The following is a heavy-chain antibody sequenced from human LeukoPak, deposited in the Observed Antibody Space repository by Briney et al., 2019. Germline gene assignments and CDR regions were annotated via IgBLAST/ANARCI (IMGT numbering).Heavy chain of an antibody. CDR1: GFSFSRFY. V-gene: IGHV3-11*01. CDR2: IPTSGISV. J-gene: IGHJ4*02. Sequence: PGGSLRLSCAASGFSFSRFYMSWVRQTPGKALEWISYIPTSGISVQYADSVRGRFTASRDDAMNSLHLQMDSLRVEDTAVYYCTRAEGLGPGAHFDQWDQGALVIVSS. CDR3: TRAEGLGPGAHFDQ.